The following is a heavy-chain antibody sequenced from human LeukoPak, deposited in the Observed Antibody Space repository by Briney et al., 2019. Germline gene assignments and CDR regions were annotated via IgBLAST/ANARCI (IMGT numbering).Heavy chain of an antibody. V-gene: IGHV4-59*01. J-gene: IGHJ4*02. CDR2: IYYSGST. Sequence: SETLSLTCSVSGGSLSTYYWTWLRQPPGKGLEWIGYIYYSGSTNYNPSLKSRVTISLDTSKNQFSLKLSSVTAADTAVYYCARAILSGYPDSWGQGTLVIVFS. CDR3: ARAILSGYPDS. D-gene: IGHD3-3*01. CDR1: GGSLSTYY.